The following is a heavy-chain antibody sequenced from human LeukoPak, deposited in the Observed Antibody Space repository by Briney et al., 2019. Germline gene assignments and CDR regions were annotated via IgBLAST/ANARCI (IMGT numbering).Heavy chain of an antibody. CDR1: GFSLSPYA. CDR3: ARDFELSH. CDR2: IWYDGSSK. Sequence: GGSLRLSCAAFGFSLSPYAMHWVRQAPGKGLEWVALIWYDGSSKHYADSVRGRFTISRDNSKNTLYLQMNSLRAEDTAVYYCARDFELSHWGQGTLVTVSS. D-gene: IGHD3-16*02. J-gene: IGHJ4*02. V-gene: IGHV3-33*01.